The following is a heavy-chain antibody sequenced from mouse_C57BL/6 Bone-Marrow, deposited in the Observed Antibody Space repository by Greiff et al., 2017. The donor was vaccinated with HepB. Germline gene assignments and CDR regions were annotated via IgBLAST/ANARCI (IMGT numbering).Heavy chain of an antibody. CDR2: IDPSDSYT. CDR1: GYTFTSYW. Sequence: QVQLKQPGAELVMPGASVKLSCKASGYTFTSYWMHWVKQRPGQGLEWIGEIDPSDSYTNYNQKFKGKSTLTVDKSSSTAYMQLSSLTSEDSAVYYCATLLIDYWGQGTTLTVSS. V-gene: IGHV1-69*01. J-gene: IGHJ2*01. CDR3: ATLLIDY.